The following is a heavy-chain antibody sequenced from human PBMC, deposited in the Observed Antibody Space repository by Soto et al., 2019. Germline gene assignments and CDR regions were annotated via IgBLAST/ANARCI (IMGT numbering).Heavy chain of an antibody. D-gene: IGHD6-19*01. CDR3: EKAYQWLVPPVLDY. CDR2: ISYDGSNK. CDR1: VFTFSSYG. V-gene: IGHV3-30*18. Sequence: VGSLRLSCAASVFTFSSYGMHCVRHSPGKWLEWVAVISYDGSNKYYADSVKGRFTISRDNSKNTLYLQMNSLRAEDTAVYYCEKAYQWLVPPVLDYCAQGTVVPVXS. J-gene: IGHJ4*02.